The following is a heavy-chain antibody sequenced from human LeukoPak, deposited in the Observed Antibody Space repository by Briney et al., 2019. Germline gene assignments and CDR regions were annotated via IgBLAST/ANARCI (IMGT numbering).Heavy chain of an antibody. D-gene: IGHD2-2*01. CDR2: ISSGGSTI. V-gene: IGHV3-11*04. CDR3: LKDDSYRLQ. CDR1: GFTFSDYY. J-gene: IGHJ4*02. Sequence: GGSLRLSCAASGFTFSDYYMSWIRQAPGKGLEWVSYISSGGSTIYYADSVKGRFSFSRDNSKNSLYLQMNSLRAEDTAVYYCLKDDSYRLQWGQGTLVTVSS.